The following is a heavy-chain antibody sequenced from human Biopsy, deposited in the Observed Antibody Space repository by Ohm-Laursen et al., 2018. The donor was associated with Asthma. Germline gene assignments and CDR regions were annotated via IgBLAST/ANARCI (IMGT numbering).Heavy chain of an antibody. D-gene: IGHD1-1*01. J-gene: IGHJ3*02. CDR3: VRDGTDDAFDI. V-gene: IGHV3-30*01. CDR1: GFSFSHFA. CDR2: ISKDASTQ. Sequence: SLRLSCAATGFSFSHFAIHWVRQAPGKGLEWVAVISKDASTQDYADSVKGRFTMARDNSKNTLDLQMNSLREEDTAVYYCVRDGTDDAFDIWGQGTVVSVSS.